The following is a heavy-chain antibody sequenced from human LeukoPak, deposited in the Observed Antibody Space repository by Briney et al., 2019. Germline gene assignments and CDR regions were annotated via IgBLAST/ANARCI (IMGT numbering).Heavy chain of an antibody. Sequence: SETLSLTCTVSGDSINGYFWSWIRQPPGQGLEWVGYIYYRGGTSYNPSLGGRITVSLDTSRNQIFLRLTSVTPADTAMYYCARHGNTGPVSGLPLDHWGHGTLVSVSS. D-gene: IGHD6-19*01. V-gene: IGHV4-59*08. CDR1: GDSINGYF. J-gene: IGHJ4*01. CDR3: ARHGNTGPVSGLPLDH. CDR2: IYYRGGT.